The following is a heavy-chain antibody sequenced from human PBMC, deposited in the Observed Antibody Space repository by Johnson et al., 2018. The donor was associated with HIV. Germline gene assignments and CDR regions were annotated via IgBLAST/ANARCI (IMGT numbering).Heavy chain of an antibody. CDR3: ARDQGGSSMRWLQSTGFAFDI. V-gene: IGHV3-48*03. Sequence: VQLVESGGGLVQPGGSLRLSCAASGFTFSSYAVSWVRQAPGKGLEWVSYISSGGRTIYYADSVKGRFTISRDNAKNSLYLQMNSLRAEDTAVYYCARDQGGSSMRWLQSTGFAFDIWGQGTMLTVSS. J-gene: IGHJ3*02. CDR1: GFTFSSYA. D-gene: IGHD5-24*01. CDR2: ISSGGRTI.